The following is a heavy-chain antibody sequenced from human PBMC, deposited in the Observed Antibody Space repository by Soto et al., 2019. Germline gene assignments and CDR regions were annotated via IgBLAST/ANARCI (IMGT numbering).Heavy chain of an antibody. Sequence: EVQLVESGGGLVQPGGSLRLSCAASGFTFSSYWMSWVRQAPGKGLEWVANIKQDGSEKYYVDSVKGRFTISRDNAENSLYLQMLSRMAEDTAVYYCARDPTRITIFGVVIMCGMDVWGQGTTVTVSS. CDR3: ARDPTRITIFGVVIMCGMDV. V-gene: IGHV3-7*05. CDR1: GFTFSSYW. D-gene: IGHD3-3*01. CDR2: IKQDGSEK. J-gene: IGHJ6*02.